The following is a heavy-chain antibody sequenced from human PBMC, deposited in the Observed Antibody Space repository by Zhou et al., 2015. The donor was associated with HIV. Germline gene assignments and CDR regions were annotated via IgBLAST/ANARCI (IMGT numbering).Heavy chain of an antibody. J-gene: IGHJ3*01. V-gene: IGHV1-69*06. CDR3: ARSSVNHDDAFDL. CDR1: GGTFNTYE. CDR2: IIPLFGTP. Sequence: QVQLVQSGPEVKKPGSSVKVSCKASGGTFNTYEVSWVRQAPGQGLEWMGGIIPLFGTPKYAQRFQGRLTITANKSATTAYMELIRLTSEDTATYFCARSSVNHDDAFDLWGQGTNIIVSS. D-gene: IGHD1-14*01.